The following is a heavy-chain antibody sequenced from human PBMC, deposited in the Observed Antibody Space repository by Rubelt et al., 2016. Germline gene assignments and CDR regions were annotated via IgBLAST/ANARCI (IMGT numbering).Heavy chain of an antibody. CDR3: ASDYGV. CDR1: GYTFTTYG. D-gene: IGHD3-10*01. Sequence: QVQLVQSGAEVKKPGASVKVSCKASGYTFTTYGISWVRQAPGQWHEWIGWNSTYNGNTDYAQKLQGRNTVTTDTPTSTVDMELRSLRSDDTAMYYCASDYGVWGQGTTVTVS. J-gene: IGHJ6*02. V-gene: IGHV1-18*01. CDR2: NSTYNGNT.